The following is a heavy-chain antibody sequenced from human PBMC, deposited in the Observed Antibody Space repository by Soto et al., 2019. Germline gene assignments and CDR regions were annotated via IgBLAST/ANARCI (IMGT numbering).Heavy chain of an antibody. CDR1: WYSVAINISA. V-gene: IGHV6-1*01. Sequence: PSQTLAVTCAISWYSVAINISAFDLIRQSGSRGLELLGRTYHRSKWYYHYAVSMKSRITFNPDTSKNQFSLQLNSVTPEDTAVYYCARSAPGGYLDYWGQGTLVTVSS. J-gene: IGHJ4*02. CDR2: TYHRSKWYY. CDR3: ARSAPGGYLDY. D-gene: IGHD3-22*01.